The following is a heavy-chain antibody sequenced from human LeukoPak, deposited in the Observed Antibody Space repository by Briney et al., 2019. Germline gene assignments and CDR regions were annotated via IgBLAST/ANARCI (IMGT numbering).Heavy chain of an antibody. CDR2: ITSSSSYI. V-gene: IGHV3-21*04. Sequence: GGSLRLSCAASGFTFNTYNMNWVRQAPGKGLEWVSSITSSSSYIYYADSVKGRFTISRDNAKSSLYLQMDSLRAEDTAVYYCARDRSMGGLHTYYMDVWGKGTRVTISS. J-gene: IGHJ6*03. CDR1: GFTFNTYN. D-gene: IGHD2-15*01. CDR3: ARDRSMGGLHTYYMDV.